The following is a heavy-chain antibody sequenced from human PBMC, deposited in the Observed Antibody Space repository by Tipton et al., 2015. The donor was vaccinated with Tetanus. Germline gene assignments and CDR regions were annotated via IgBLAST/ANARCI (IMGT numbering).Heavy chain of an antibody. CDR1: GYTFSDYY. Sequence: QMQLVQSGAEVKKPGASVKVSCKASGYTFSDYYMYWVRQAPGQVLEWVGWIDPNSGGTVYAPKFQGRVTMTRDTSISTAYMELSSLRSDDTAVYYCARDRGNYIYYGMDVWGPGATVSVS. D-gene: IGHD3-22*01. CDR2: IDPNSGGT. CDR3: ARDRGNYIYYGMDV. J-gene: IGHJ6*02. V-gene: IGHV1-2*02.